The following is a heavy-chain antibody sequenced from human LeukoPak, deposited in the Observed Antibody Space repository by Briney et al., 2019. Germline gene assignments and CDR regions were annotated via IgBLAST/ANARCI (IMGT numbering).Heavy chain of an antibody. J-gene: IGHJ5*02. D-gene: IGHD6-13*01. CDR1: GYSFTSYW. CDR2: IDPSDSYT. CDR3: ARCQDSKSGSSSSWLNRFDP. Sequence: GESLRISCKGSGYSFTSYWISWMRQRPGKGLEWMGRIDPSDSYTNYSPSFQGHVTISADKSISTAYLQWSSLKASDTAMYYCARCQDSKSGSSSSWLNRFDPWGQGTLVTVSS. V-gene: IGHV5-10-1*01.